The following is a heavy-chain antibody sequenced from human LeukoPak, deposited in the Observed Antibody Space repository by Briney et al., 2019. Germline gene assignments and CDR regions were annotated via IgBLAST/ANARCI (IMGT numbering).Heavy chain of an antibody. CDR3: ARGANYYDSSGYSATFDY. V-gene: IGHV4-4*02. CDR1: GGSISSSNW. CDR2: IYHSGST. J-gene: IGHJ4*02. D-gene: IGHD3-22*01. Sequence: SGTLSLTCAVSGGSISSSNWWSWVRQPPGKGLEWIGEIYHSGSTNYNPSLKSRVTISLDTSKNQFSLKLSPVIAADTAVYYCARGANYYDSSGYSATFDYWGQGTLVTVSS.